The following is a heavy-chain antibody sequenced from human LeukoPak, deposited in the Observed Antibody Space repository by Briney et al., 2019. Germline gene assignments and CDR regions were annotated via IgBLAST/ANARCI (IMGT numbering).Heavy chain of an antibody. D-gene: IGHD6-13*01. V-gene: IGHV3-11*01. CDR2: ISSGGSTI. Sequence: GGSLRLSCAVSGFTFSDYYMSWIRQAPGKGLDWVSYISSGGSTISHADSVKGRFTISRDNAENSLYLQMNSLRAEDTAVYYCARRAAAGRCLDYWGQGTLVTVSS. J-gene: IGHJ4*02. CDR3: ARRAAAGRCLDY. CDR1: GFTFSDYY.